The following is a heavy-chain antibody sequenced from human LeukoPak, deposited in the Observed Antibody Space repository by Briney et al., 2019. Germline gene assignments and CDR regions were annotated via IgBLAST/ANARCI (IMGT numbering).Heavy chain of an antibody. CDR1: GFTVCSNY. V-gene: IGHV3-66*02. J-gene: IGHJ6*02. CDR3: ARDNEKHYYYYGMDV. Sequence: PGGSLRLSCAASGFTVCSNYMSWVRQAPGKGLEWVSVIYSGGSTYYADSVKGRFTISRDNSKNTLYLQMNSLRAEDTAVYYCARDNEKHYYYYGMDVWGQGTTVTVSS. CDR2: IYSGGST. D-gene: IGHD1-1*01.